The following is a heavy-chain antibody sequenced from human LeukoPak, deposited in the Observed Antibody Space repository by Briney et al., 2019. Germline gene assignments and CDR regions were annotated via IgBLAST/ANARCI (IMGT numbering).Heavy chain of an antibody. CDR2: INAGNGNT. V-gene: IGHV1-3*01. J-gene: IGHJ3*02. CDR3: ARDPTIFGVVTHIRAFDI. D-gene: IGHD3-3*01. CDR1: GYTFTSYA. Sequence: ASAKVSCKASGYTFTSYAMHWVRQAPGQRLEWMGWINAGNGNTKYSQKFQGRVTMTTDTSTSTAYMELRSLRSDDTAVYYCARDPTIFGVVTHIRAFDIWGQGTMVTVSS.